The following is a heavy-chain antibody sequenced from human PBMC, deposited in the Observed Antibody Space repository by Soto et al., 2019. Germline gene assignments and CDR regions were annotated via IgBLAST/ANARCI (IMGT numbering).Heavy chain of an antibody. V-gene: IGHV1-46*01. CDR3: ARERCSSTSCWFDP. CDR1: GYTFSNYA. CDR2: TNPSGGST. D-gene: IGHD2-2*01. Sequence: GASVKVSCKASGYTFSNYAMHWVRQAPGQGLEWMGITNPSGGSTSYAQKFQGRVTMTRDTSTSTVYMELSSLRSEDTAVYYCARERCSSTSCWFDPWGQGTLVTVSS. J-gene: IGHJ5*02.